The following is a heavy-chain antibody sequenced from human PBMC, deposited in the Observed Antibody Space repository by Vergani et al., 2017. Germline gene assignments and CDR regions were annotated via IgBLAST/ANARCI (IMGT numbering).Heavy chain of an antibody. CDR1: GGSFSGYY. V-gene: IGHV4-34*01. CDR3: ARGIRLGYCSSTSCLDWFDP. CDR2: IKHSGST. D-gene: IGHD2-2*01. J-gene: IGHJ5*02. Sequence: QVQLQQWGAGLLKPSETLSLTCAVYGGSFSGYYWSWIRQPPGKGLEWIGEIKHSGSTNYNPSLKSRVTISVDTSKNQFSLKLSSVTAADTAVYYCARGIRLGYCSSTSCLDWFDPWGQGTLVTVSS.